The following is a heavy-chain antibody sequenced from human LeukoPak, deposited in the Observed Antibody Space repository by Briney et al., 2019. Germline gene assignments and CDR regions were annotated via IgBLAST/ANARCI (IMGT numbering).Heavy chain of an antibody. V-gene: IGHV4-39*02. CDR1: AVSISTTSYV. CDR3: ALINSAYSRTFDY. CDR2: MYYNANN. J-gene: IGHJ4*02. D-gene: IGHD2-15*01. Sequence: SETLSLTCTVSAVSISTTSYVWGWVRQPPGNGLEWIGTMYYNANNFCNPSLESRFTISVDPSTNHFSLRLPSVPAADRSVYYCALINSAYSRTFDYWGRGTLVTVSS.